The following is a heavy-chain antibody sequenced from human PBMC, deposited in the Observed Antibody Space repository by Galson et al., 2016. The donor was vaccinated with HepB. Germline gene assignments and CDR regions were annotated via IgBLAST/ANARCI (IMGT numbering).Heavy chain of an antibody. J-gene: IGHJ4*02. CDR2: ISSGGDAT. CDR1: GFTFTTYA. Sequence: SLRLSCAASGFTFTTYALSWVRQAPGKGLEWVSAISSGGDATYYTDSVQGRFSISRDNSKNMLYLQMNSLRAEDTALYFCANEYSSFFDSWGQGTLVTVSS. D-gene: IGHD6-19*01. CDR3: ANEYSSFFDS. V-gene: IGHV3-23*01.